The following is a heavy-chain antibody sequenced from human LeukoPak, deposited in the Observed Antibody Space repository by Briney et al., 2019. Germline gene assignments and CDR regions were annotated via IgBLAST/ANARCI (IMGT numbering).Heavy chain of an antibody. CDR3: AKRGAYFGGFDY. CDR2: VSGSGDDT. D-gene: IGHD3-10*01. J-gene: IGHJ4*02. Sequence: GGSLRLSCAASGFTFRNYDMSWVRQAPGKGLEWVSAVSGSGDDTYYADSVKGRFTISRDHSKSTLYLQMNSLRAEDTAVYYCAKRGAYFGGFDYWGQGTLATVSS. V-gene: IGHV3-23*01. CDR1: GFTFRNYD.